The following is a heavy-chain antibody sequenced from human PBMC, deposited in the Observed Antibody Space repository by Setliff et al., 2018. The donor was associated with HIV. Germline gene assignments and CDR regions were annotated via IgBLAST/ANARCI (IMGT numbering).Heavy chain of an antibody. CDR3: ARDKMEAPAGTKGYYYYYGMDV. CDR2: IYTSGST. D-gene: IGHD2-2*01. Sequence: SETLSLTCTVSGGSIRSGSNYWSWIRQPAGKGLEWIGRIYTSGSTNYNPSLKSRVTISVDTSKNQFSLKLRSVTAADTAVYYCARDKMEAPAGTKGYYYYYGMDVWGQGTTVTVSS. CDR1: GGSIRSGSNY. J-gene: IGHJ6*02. V-gene: IGHV4-61*02.